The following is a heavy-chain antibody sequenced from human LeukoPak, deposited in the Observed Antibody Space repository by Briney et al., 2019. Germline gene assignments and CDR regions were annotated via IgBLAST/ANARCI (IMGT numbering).Heavy chain of an antibody. CDR2: INHSGST. CDR3: ARGRRWLQIFDY. V-gene: IGHV4-34*01. CDR1: GGSFSGYY. Sequence: AETLSLTCAVYGGSFSGYYWSWIRQPPGKGLEWIGEINHSGSTNYNPSLKSRVTISVDTSKNQFSLKLSSVTAADTAVYYCARGRRWLQIFDYWGQGTLVTVSS. J-gene: IGHJ4*02. D-gene: IGHD5-24*01.